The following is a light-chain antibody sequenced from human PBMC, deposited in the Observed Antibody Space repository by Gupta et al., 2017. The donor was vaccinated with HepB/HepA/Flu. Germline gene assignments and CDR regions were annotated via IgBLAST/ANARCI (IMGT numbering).Light chain of an antibody. CDR3: TAWDDSLHGRV. Sequence: SVLLHPPPASGTPGQRVPIPCSGSSSNVGNNTVNWYQHLPGTAPKLLIHSYDQRPSGVPDRFSGSKSGTSASLAISGLQSEDEADYYCTAWDDSLHGRVFGGGTKLTVL. CDR2: SYD. J-gene: IGLJ3*02. V-gene: IGLV1-44*01. CDR1: SSNVGNNT.